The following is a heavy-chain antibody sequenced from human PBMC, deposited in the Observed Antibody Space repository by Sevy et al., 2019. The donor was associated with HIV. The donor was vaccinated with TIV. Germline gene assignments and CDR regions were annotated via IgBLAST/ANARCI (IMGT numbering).Heavy chain of an antibody. CDR1: GGTFSSYA. CDR2: IIPIFGTA. Sequence: ASVKVSCKASGGTFSSYAISWVRQAPGQGLEWMGGIIPIFGTANYAQKFQGRVTITADKSTSTAYMELSSLRSEDTAVYYCASGTDYGDYEARVGYYYYYYYYMDVWGKGTTVTVSS. V-gene: IGHV1-69*06. CDR3: ASGTDYGDYEARVGYYYYYYYYMDV. J-gene: IGHJ6*03. D-gene: IGHD4-17*01.